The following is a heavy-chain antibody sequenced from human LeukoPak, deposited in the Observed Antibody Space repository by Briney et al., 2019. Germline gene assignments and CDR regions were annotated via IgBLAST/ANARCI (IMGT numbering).Heavy chain of an antibody. CDR3: ARGGGYVVPFDY. CDR2: ISASGST. V-gene: IGHV4-4*07. D-gene: IGHD5-12*01. CDR1: GGSISSYY. Sequence: SETLSLTCTVSGGSISSYYWSWIRQPAGKGLEWIGRISASGSTNYAPSLRSRITMSVDTSTKQFSLKLTSVTAADTAVYYCARGGGYVVPFDYWGQGTLVTVSS. J-gene: IGHJ4*02.